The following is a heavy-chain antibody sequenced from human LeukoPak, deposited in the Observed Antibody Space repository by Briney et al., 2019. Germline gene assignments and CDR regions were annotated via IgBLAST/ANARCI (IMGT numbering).Heavy chain of an antibody. D-gene: IGHD3-16*01. V-gene: IGHV3-74*01. J-gene: IGHJ4*02. Sequence: GGSLRLSCAASGFIVTDYWMHWVHQAPGKGLVWVARINEDGSRIDHADTVRGRFTISRDSGKNTLHLQMNSLGAEDTAVYFCVRDFGGPVDSWGQGTQVTVSS. CDR2: INEDGSRI. CDR3: VRDFGGPVDS. CDR1: GFIVTDYW.